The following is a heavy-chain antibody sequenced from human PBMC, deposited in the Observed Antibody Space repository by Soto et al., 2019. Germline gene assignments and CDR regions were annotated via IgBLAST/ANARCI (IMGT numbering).Heavy chain of an antibody. D-gene: IGHD3-22*01. V-gene: IGHV3-21*01. Sequence: GGSLRLSCAASGFSFSTYTMHWVRQAPGKGLEWVSSINSRSYIYYADSVKGRFTISRDNANNSLYLQMNGLRAEDTALYYCARGRYYYDNFDYWGQGTLVTVSS. CDR2: INSRSYI. J-gene: IGHJ4*02. CDR3: ARGRYYYDNFDY. CDR1: GFSFSTYT.